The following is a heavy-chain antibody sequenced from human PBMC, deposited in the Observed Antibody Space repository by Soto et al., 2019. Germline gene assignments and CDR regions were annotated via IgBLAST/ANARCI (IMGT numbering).Heavy chain of an antibody. J-gene: IGHJ4*02. D-gene: IGHD3-16*01. CDR2: ISGSSGNA. V-gene: IGHV1-18*01. CDR3: AREMAGLGGEYDY. CDR1: GYTFTKYG. Sequence: QVQLVQSGAEVKNPGALVKVSCKTSGYTFTKYGVGWVRQAPGQGLEWMGWISGSSGNANYAEKVQGRITLTTDTSTSTAYIELRSLRSDDTAVYYYAREMAGLGGEYDYWGQGSLVTVSS.